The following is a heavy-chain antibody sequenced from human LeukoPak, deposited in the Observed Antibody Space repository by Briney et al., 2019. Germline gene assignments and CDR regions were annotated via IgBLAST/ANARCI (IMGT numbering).Heavy chain of an antibody. J-gene: IGHJ4*02. Sequence: SAVKVSCKASGYRFTNYCITWMRQPPGQGHEWMGWFDTYSGNTNYAQQLQGRVTTTTHTSTGTAYMELRSLSSDDTAVFYCARDLVDGVGAPGAYWGQGDLVTVSS. D-gene: IGHD1-26*01. V-gene: IGHV1-18*01. CDR1: GYRFTNYC. CDR3: ARDLVDGVGAPGAY. CDR2: FDTYSGNT.